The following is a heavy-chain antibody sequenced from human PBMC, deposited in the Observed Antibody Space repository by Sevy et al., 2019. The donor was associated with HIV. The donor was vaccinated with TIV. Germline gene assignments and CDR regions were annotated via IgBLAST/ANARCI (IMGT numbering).Heavy chain of an antibody. J-gene: IGHJ6*03. CDR3: TRATYDPPYYYYYYYMDV. Sequence: GESLKISCTASGFTFGDYAMSWFRQAPGKGLEWVGFIRSKAYGGTTEYAASVKGRFTISRDDSKSIAYLQMNSLKTEDTAVYYCTRATYDPPYYYYYYYMDVWGKGTTVTVSS. V-gene: IGHV3-49*03. D-gene: IGHD3-3*01. CDR2: IRSKAYGGTT. CDR1: GFTFGDYA.